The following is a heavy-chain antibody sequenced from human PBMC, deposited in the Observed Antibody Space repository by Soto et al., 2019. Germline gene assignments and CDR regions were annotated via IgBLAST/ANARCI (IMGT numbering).Heavy chain of an antibody. J-gene: IGHJ4*02. CDR2: ISHSGST. V-gene: IGHV4-38-2*01. D-gene: IGHD6-19*01. CDR1: GYSISSGYY. Sequence: SETLSLTCAVSGYSISSGYYWGWIRQPPGKGLEWIGSISHSGSTYYNPSLKSRVTISVDTSKKQFSLKLRSVTAADTAVYYCARTNLGHMGGYLAWGKGAPVTVSS. CDR3: ARTNLGHMGGYLA.